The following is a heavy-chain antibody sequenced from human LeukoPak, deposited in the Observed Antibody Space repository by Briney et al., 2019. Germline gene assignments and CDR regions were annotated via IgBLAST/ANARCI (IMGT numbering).Heavy chain of an antibody. CDR1: GGSLRSFSYF. Sequence: SETLSLTCSVSGGSLRSFSYFWGWIRLPPGKGLEWIGSVSNSGSIYYNPSLDSRASISMDTTKNEVYLKLNYVTAADTAVYFCARDGMSVIFDSWGQGILVAVSS. D-gene: IGHD1-1*01. J-gene: IGHJ4*02. V-gene: IGHV4-39*07. CDR3: ARDGMSVIFDS. CDR2: VSNSGSI.